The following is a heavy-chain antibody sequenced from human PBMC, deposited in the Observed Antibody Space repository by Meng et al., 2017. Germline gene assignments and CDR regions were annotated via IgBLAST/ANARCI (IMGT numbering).Heavy chain of an antibody. V-gene: IGHV1-46*01. CDR1: GYTFTSYY. CDR3: AREKVVGATTIGGYYYYGMDV. D-gene: IGHD1-26*01. J-gene: IGHJ6*02. Sequence: ASVKVSCKASGYTFTSYYMHWVRQAPGQGLEWRGIINPSGGSTSYAQKFQGRVTMTRDTSTSTVYMELSSLRSEDTAVYYCAREKVVGATTIGGYYYYGMDVWGQGTTVTVSS. CDR2: INPSGGST.